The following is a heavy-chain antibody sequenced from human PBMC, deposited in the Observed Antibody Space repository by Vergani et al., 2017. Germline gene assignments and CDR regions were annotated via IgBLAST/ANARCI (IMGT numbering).Heavy chain of an antibody. CDR2: ISGSGHTK. V-gene: IGHV3-11*04. D-gene: IGHD1-7*01. J-gene: IGHJ4*02. CDR1: GFTFSDYY. Sequence: VLLVESGGGLVQPGGSLRLSCAASGFTFSDYYMTWIRQAPGKGLEWISYISGSGHTKYYADSVKGRFAISRDNAKNSLYLQMNNLRVEDTAVYYCARDLLPGTLLLLAYWGQGTLISVSS. CDR3: ARDLLPGTLLLLAY.